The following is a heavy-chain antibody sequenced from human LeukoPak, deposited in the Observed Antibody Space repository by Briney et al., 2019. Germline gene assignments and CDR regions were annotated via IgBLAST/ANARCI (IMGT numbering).Heavy chain of an antibody. CDR1: GFTVSSNY. D-gene: IGHD4-17*01. CDR2: IYSGGST. V-gene: IGHV3-53*01. CDR3: ARDFPTYGDYFGVLDY. Sequence: GGSLRLSCAASGFTVSSNYMSWVRQAPGKGLEWVSVIYSGGSTYYADSVKGRFTISRDNSKNTLYLQMNSLRAEDTAVYYCARDFPTYGDYFGVLDYWGQGTLVTVSS. J-gene: IGHJ4*02.